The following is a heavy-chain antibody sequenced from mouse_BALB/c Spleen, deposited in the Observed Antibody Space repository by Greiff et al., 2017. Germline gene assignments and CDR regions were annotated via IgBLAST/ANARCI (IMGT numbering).Heavy chain of an antibody. CDR2: ISSGGSYT. CDR1: GFTFSSYA. Sequence: DVQLVESGGGLVKPGGSLKLSCAASGFTFSSYAMSWVRQTPEKRLEWVATISSGGSYTYYPDSVKGRFTISRDNAKNTLYLQMSSLRSEDTAMYKYARHWGRDCNYFAYWGQGTLVTVSA. J-gene: IGHJ3*01. V-gene: IGHV5-9-3*01. CDR3: ARHWGRDCNYFAY. D-gene: IGHD2-1*01.